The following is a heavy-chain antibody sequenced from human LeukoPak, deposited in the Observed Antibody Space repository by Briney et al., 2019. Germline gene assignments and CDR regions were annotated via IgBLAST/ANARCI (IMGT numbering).Heavy chain of an antibody. J-gene: IGHJ5*02. V-gene: IGHV1-2*02. CDR3: ARDHDVVAFAGFGP. CDR1: GYLFRAYY. D-gene: IGHD2-21*01. Sequence: GASVKVSCKASGYLFRAYYIQWIRQAPGQGLEWMGWINPDSADTHSAEKFQDRIIMTWDKPTATAHLELSRLRSDDTAVYYCARDHDVVAFAGFGPWGQGSLVTVSS. CDR2: INPDSADT.